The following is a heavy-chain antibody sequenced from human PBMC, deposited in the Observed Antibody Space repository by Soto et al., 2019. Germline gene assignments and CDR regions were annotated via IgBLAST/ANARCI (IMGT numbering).Heavy chain of an antibody. V-gene: IGHV3-48*02. Sequence: PGGSLRLSCAASGFTFSSYSMHWVRQAPGKGLEWVSYISSSGSTIYYADSVKGRFTISRDDAKNSLYLQMNSLRDEDTAVYYCARPSVPGGSYSCPYWGQGTLVTVSS. CDR2: ISSSGSTI. CDR1: GFTFSSYS. CDR3: ARPSVPGGSYSCPY. D-gene: IGHD1-26*01. J-gene: IGHJ4*02.